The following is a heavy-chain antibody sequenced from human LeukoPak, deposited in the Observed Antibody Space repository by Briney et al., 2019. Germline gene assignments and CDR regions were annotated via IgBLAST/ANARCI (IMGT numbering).Heavy chain of an antibody. CDR2: INHSGST. D-gene: IGHD3-3*01. CDR3: ARALILRFLSSWFDP. V-gene: IGHV4-34*01. CDR1: GGSFSGYY. J-gene: IGHJ5*02. Sequence: PSETLSLTCAVYGGSFSGYYWSWIRQPPGKGLEWIGEINHSGSTNYNPSLKSRVTISVDTSKNQFSLKLSSVTAADTAVYYCARALILRFLSSWFDPWGQGTLVTVSS.